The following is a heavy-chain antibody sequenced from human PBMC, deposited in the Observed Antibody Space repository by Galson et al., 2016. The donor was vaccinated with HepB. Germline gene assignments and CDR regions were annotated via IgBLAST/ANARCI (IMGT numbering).Heavy chain of an antibody. J-gene: IGHJ4*02. D-gene: IGHD1-26*01. CDR3: TRLGGTSWVDF. V-gene: IGHV3-74*01. CDR2: MATEGAGT. Sequence: PHRLPCAASGFTLSSHWMHCVRQAPGEGLAWVSRMATEGAGTSYADSVKGRFTISRDNAKNTLSLQMNSLRPEDTAVYYCTRLGGTSWVDFWGQGTLVTVSS. CDR1: GFTLSSHW.